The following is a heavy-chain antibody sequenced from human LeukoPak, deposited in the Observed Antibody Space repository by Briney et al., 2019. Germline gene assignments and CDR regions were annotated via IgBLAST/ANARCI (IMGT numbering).Heavy chain of an antibody. D-gene: IGHD3-22*01. CDR1: GFTFSSYG. Sequence: GGSLRLSCAASGFTFSSYGMHWVRQAPGKGLEWVAFIRYDGSNKYYADSVKGRFTISRDNSKNTLYLQMNSLRAEDTAVYYCAKDSLATYYYDSSGYYWNWGQGTLVTVSS. V-gene: IGHV3-30*02. CDR3: AKDSLATYYYDSSGYYWN. J-gene: IGHJ4*02. CDR2: IRYDGSNK.